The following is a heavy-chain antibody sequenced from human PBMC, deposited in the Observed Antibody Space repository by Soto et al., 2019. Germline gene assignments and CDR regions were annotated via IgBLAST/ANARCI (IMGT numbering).Heavy chain of an antibody. Sequence: KPSETLSLTCTVSGASINSGGYYWSWIRQFPGKGLEWIGYIYFSGNTYYNPSLESRVTISLDTSQNQFSLKLSSVIAADTAVYYCARGGCSSGCHGGHGYWGQGTLVTVSS. CDR1: GASINSGGYY. V-gene: IGHV4-31*03. D-gene: IGHD6-19*01. J-gene: IGHJ4*02. CDR2: IYFSGNT. CDR3: ARGGCSSGCHGGHGY.